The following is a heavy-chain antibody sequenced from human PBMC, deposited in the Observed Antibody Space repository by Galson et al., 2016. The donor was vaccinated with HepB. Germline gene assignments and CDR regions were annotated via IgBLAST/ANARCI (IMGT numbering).Heavy chain of an antibody. CDR2: INTHTGNT. V-gene: IGHV1-18*01. CDR3: ARERGAVAGYFDS. J-gene: IGHJ4*02. CDR1: GYTFSDFG. D-gene: IGHD6-19*01. Sequence: SVKVSCKASGYTFSDFGLGWVRHAPGQGPEWLGWINTHTGNTNYAQRLQGRVTMTIDSSTTTAYMELRSLRSGDTAVYYCARERGAVAGYFDSWGQGTLVTVSS.